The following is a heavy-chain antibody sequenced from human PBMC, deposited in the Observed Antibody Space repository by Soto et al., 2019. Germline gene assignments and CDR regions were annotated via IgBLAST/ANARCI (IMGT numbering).Heavy chain of an antibody. D-gene: IGHD3-3*01. CDR3: ARIRFTSGYAQIDY. J-gene: IGHJ4*02. Sequence: SGPTLVNPTETLTLTCTVSGVSLSNARMGVSWIRQPPGKALEWLAHIFSNDEKSYRTSLKSRLTISKDTSKSQVVLTMTNMDPVPTDTYYCARIRFTSGYAQIDYWGQGTLVTVSS. V-gene: IGHV2-26*01. CDR1: GVSLSNARMG. CDR2: IFSNDEK.